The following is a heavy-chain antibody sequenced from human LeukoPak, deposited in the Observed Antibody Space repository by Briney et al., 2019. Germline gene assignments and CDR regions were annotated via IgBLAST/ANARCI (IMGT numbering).Heavy chain of an antibody. CDR1: GLSFITNA. D-gene: IGHD1-26*01. CDR3: AKALDSGTFYVLDY. J-gene: IGHJ4*02. V-gene: IGHV3-23*01. Sequence: GGSLRLSCAASGLSFITNAMTGVRQAPGKGLEWVSFISGTGGSTNSADSVKGRFTISRDNSKNTLYLQMNSLRAEDTAVYYCAKALDSGTFYVLDYWGQGTLVTVSS. CDR2: ISGTGGST.